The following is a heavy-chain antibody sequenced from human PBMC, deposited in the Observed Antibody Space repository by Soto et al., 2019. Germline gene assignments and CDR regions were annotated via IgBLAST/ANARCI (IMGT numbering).Heavy chain of an antibody. V-gene: IGHV5-10-1*01. CDR2: IDPSDSYT. J-gene: IGHJ4*02. D-gene: IGHD3-9*01. CDR3: ARGLRYFGRVFGLDY. CDR1: GYSFPNFW. Sequence: GESLKISCKGSGYSFPNFWITWVRQMPGKGLEWMGKIDPSDSYTDYNPTFQGHVTISVDRSISTAYLQWTSLKASDTAMYYCARGLRYFGRVFGLDYWGQGTLVTVSS.